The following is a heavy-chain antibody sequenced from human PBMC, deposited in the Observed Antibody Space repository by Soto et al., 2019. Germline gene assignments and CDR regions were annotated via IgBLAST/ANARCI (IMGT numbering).Heavy chain of an antibody. CDR2: ISYDGNNI. D-gene: IGHD1-26*01. V-gene: IGHV3-30*18. Sequence: VHLVESGGGVVQPGESLRLSCVASGFTFSSYGMHWVRQAPGKGLEWVALISYDGNNIYYGDSVKGRFTIFRDNSKNTLFLQIKGLRAEDTAVYYCAKDIEEVVYYYGMDVWGQGTTVTVSS. CDR1: GFTFSSYG. CDR3: AKDIEEVVYYYGMDV. J-gene: IGHJ6*02.